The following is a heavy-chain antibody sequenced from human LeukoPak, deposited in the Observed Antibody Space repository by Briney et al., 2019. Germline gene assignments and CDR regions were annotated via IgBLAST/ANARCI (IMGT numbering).Heavy chain of an antibody. J-gene: IGHJ5*02. CDR3: ARDRGLGWFDP. D-gene: IGHD3-10*01. CDR1: GASISNYY. V-gene: IGHV4-4*07. Sequence: SETLSLTCSVSGASISNYYWNWLPQPAAKGLEWIGRIYTSGSTNYNPSLKSRVTMSVDTSNNQFSLKLISVTAADTAVYYCARDRGLGWFDPWGQGTLVTVSS. CDR2: IYTSGST.